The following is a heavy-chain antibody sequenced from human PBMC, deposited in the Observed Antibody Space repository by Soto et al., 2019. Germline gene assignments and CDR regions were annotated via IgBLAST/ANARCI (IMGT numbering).Heavy chain of an antibody. CDR2: IRSGGDT. CDR3: GSVDWNAGAD. J-gene: IGHJ4*02. D-gene: IGHD1-1*01. V-gene: IGHV3-74*01. Sequence: EVRLAESGGGLVQPGGSLRLSCVASGLSFSDYWIHWVRQAPGKGLIWVSGIRSGGDTDYADSVKGRITISRDNAKNPVYLRMNHLGADDTAVYYCGSVDWNAGADWGQGTLVTVSS. CDR1: GLSFSDYW.